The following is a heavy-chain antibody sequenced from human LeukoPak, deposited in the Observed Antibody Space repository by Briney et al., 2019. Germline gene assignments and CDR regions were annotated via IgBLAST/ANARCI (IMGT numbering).Heavy chain of an antibody. D-gene: IGHD6-19*01. CDR3: AADQGSGWYV. CDR1: GFTFTSSA. Sequence: GASVKVSCKASGFTFTSSAMQWVRQARGQRLEWIGWIVVGSGSTNYAQKFQERVTITRDMSTSTAYMELSSLRSEDTAVYYCAADQGSGWYVWGQGTLVTVSS. CDR2: IVVGSGST. J-gene: IGHJ4*02. V-gene: IGHV1-58*02.